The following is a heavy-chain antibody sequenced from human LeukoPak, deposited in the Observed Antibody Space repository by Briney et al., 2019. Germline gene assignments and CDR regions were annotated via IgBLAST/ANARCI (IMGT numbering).Heavy chain of an antibody. CDR3: ARIAADIYYYYMDV. CDR1: GGSISSSSYY. Sequence: SETLSLTCTVSGGSISSSSYYWGWIRQPPGKGLEWIGSIYHSGSTYYNPSLKSRVTISVDTSKNQFSLKLSSVTAADTAVYYCARIAADIYYYYMDVWGKGTTVTVSS. CDR2: IYHSGST. V-gene: IGHV4-39*07. D-gene: IGHD6-13*01. J-gene: IGHJ6*03.